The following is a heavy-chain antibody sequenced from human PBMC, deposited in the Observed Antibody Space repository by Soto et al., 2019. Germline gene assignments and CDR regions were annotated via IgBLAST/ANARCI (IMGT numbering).Heavy chain of an antibody. J-gene: IGHJ6*03. CDR3: ARGTGSSWRYYYYYYLDV. CDR1: GGSFSGYY. Sequence: QVQLQQWGAGLLQPSETLSLTCAVYGGSFSGYYWRWIRQPPGTGLEWLGEIIHSGSTNYNPSLKRRVTISVDTAKNQFSLKRSSVTAADTAVYDGARGTGSSWRYYYYYYLDVWGKGTTVTVSS. CDR2: IIHSGST. D-gene: IGHD6-13*01. V-gene: IGHV4-34*01.